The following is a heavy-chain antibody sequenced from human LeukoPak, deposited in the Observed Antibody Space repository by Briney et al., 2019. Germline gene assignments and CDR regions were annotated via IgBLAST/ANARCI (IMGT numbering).Heavy chain of an antibody. J-gene: IGHJ6*03. CDR3: ARRQYYYGSGSMDV. CDR2: IYYSGSA. V-gene: IGHV4-30-4*08. Sequence: SETLYLTCSVTGGSISSGDYYWTWIRQPPGKGLEWIAYIYYSGSAEYNLSLQSRATISVDMSKNQFFLKLRSVTAADTAVYYCARRQYYYGSGSMDVWGKGTMVTISS. D-gene: IGHD3-10*01. CDR1: GGSISSGDYY.